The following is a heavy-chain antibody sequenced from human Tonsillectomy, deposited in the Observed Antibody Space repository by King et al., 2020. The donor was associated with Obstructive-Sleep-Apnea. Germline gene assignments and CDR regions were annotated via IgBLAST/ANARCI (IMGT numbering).Heavy chain of an antibody. CDR1: GGSISSGDYY. J-gene: IGHJ4*02. V-gene: IGHV4-30-4*01. D-gene: IGHD2-8*01. CDR3: AAFVPGYFDY. Sequence: LQLQESGTGLVKPSQTLSLTCTVSGGSISSGDYYWSWIRQPPGKGLEWIGYRYYSGSIYYNPSLKSRVNISIDTSKNHFALKLTSVTAADTAVYYCAAFVPGYFDYWGQGTQVTVSS. CDR2: RYYSGSI.